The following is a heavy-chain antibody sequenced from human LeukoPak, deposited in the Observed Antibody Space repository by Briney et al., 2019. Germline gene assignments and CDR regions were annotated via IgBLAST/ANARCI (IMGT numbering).Heavy chain of an antibody. V-gene: IGHV4-34*01. Sequence: PSETLSLTCAVYGGSFSGYYWSWIRQPPGKGLEWIGEIDHSGSTNYNPSLKSRVTISVDTSKNQFSLKLSSVTAADTAVYYCARQDCGGDCYQVAFDYWGQGTLVTVSS. CDR3: ARQDCGGDCYQVAFDY. J-gene: IGHJ4*02. CDR1: GGSFSGYY. CDR2: IDHSGST. D-gene: IGHD2-21*01.